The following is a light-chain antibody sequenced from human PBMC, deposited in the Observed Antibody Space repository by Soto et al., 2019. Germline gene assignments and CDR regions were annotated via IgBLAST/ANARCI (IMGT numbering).Light chain of an antibody. CDR2: SNN. V-gene: IGLV1-44*01. Sequence: QSVLTQPPSASGTPGQRVTISCSGSNSNIGSNTVNWYQQLPGTAPKLLIYSNNQRPSGVPDRFSGSKSVTSASLAISGLQAEDEADYYCAAWDDSLSGSWVFGGGTKLTVL. CDR1: NSNIGSNT. J-gene: IGLJ3*02. CDR3: AAWDDSLSGSWV.